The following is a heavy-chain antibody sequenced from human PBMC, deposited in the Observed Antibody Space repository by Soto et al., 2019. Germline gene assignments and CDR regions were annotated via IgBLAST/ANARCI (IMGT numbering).Heavy chain of an antibody. J-gene: IGHJ6*02. V-gene: IGHV4-59*01. Sequence: SETLSLTCTVSGGSISSYYWSWIRQPPGKGLEWIGYIYYSGSTNYNPSLKSRVTISVDTSKNQFSLKLSSVTAADTAVYYCARNGEIYDFWSGYSGKGDYYYGMDVWGQGTTVTVSS. CDR3: ARNGEIYDFWSGYSGKGDYYYGMDV. CDR2: IYYSGST. CDR1: GGSISSYY. D-gene: IGHD3-3*01.